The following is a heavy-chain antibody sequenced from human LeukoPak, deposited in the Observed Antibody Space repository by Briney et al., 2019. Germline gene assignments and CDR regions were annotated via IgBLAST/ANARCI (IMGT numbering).Heavy chain of an antibody. CDR2: IKPDGSEK. CDR3: ARGGNSSWDY. V-gene: IGHV3-7*01. J-gene: IGHJ4*02. Sequence: GGSLRLSCAASGFIFSNCWMSWVRQAPGKGLEWVANIKPDGSEKYYVDSLKGRFTISRDNAKNSLYLQMNSLRVEDTAVYYCARGGNSSWDYWGQGALVTVSS. CDR1: GFIFSNCW. D-gene: IGHD6-6*01.